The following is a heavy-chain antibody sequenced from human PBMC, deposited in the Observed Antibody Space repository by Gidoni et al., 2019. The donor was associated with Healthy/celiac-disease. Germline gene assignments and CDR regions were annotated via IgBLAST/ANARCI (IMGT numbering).Heavy chain of an antibody. CDR3: ARGCYYDSSGYYYCGHDI. CDR2: INPNSGGT. D-gene: IGHD3-22*01. V-gene: IGHV1-2*07. Sequence: QVQLVQSGAEVKKPGASVQVSCKASGYTFPGYYMHWVRQAPGQGLEWMGWINPNSGGTNYAHKFQGRVTMTRDTSISTAYMELSRLRSDDTAVYYCARGCYYDSSGYYYCGHDIWGQGTMVTVSS. J-gene: IGHJ3*02. CDR1: GYTFPGYY.